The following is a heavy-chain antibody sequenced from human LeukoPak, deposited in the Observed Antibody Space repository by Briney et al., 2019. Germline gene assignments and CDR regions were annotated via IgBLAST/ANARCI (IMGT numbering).Heavy chain of an antibody. CDR3: ARDVGGSLDY. D-gene: IGHD1-26*01. CDR1: GFSFSTYW. J-gene: IGHJ4*02. V-gene: IGHV3-7*01. CDR2: IKGDESAR. Sequence: GGSLRLSCAATGFSFSTYWMAWVRQAPGKGLEWVANIKGDESARHQADSVKGRFTISRDNAQRSVYLQMSRLRGEDTGVYYCARDVGGSLDYWGQGTLVSVSS.